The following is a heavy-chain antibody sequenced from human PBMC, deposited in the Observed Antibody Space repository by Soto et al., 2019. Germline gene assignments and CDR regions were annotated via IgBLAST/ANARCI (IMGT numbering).Heavy chain of an antibody. V-gene: IGHV3-33*01. CDR3: ARDRDRFWDYVSERLYYYYGMDV. CDR1: GFTFSSYG. CDR2: IWYDGSNK. J-gene: IGHJ6*02. D-gene: IGHD1-7*01. Sequence: PGGSLRLSCAASGFTFSSYGMHWVRQAPGKGLEWVAVIWYDGSNKYYADSVKGRFTISRDNSKNTLYLQMNSLRAEDTAVYYCARDRDRFWDYVSERLYYYYGMDVWGQGSTVTVSS.